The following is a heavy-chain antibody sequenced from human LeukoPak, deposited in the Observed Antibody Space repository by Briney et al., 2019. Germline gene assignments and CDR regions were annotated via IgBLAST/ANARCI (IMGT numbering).Heavy chain of an antibody. CDR1: GFTFSEHY. J-gene: IGHJ6*02. V-gene: IGHV3-11*05. CDR2: ISSSSSYT. Sequence: GGSLRLSCAASGFTFSEHYMTWSRQAPGKGLEWVSFISSSSSYTNYADSVKGRFTISRDNPKNSLYLQMNSLRAEDTAVYYCARVPGRDYDSFYGMDVWGQGTTVTVSS. CDR3: ARVPGRDYDSFYGMDV. D-gene: IGHD3-22*01.